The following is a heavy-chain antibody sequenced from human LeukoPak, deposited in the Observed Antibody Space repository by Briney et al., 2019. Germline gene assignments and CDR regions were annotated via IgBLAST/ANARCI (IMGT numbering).Heavy chain of an antibody. V-gene: IGHV1-69*13. J-gene: IGHJ4*02. CDR2: IIPIFGTA. CDR1: GGTFSSYA. Sequence: SVKVSCKASGGTFSSYAISWVRQAPGQGLEWMGGIIPIFGTANYAQKFQGRVTITADESTSTAYMGLSSLRSEDTAVYYCARLVSGSYSFDYWGQGTLVTVSS. D-gene: IGHD1-26*01. CDR3: ARLVSGSYSFDY.